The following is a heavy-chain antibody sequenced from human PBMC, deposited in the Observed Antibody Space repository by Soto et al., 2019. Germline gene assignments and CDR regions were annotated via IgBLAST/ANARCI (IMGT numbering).Heavy chain of an antibody. V-gene: IGHV4-59*08. CDR1: VGSISSSY. J-gene: IGHJ2*01. Sequence: QVQLQESGPGLVKPSETLSLTCTVSVGSISSSYWSWIRQPPGKGLEWIGYIYYSGSTNYNPSLTSRVTTSVDTSKNQFSLKLSSVTAADTAVYYCARYNWYFDLWGRGTLVTVSS. CDR3: ARYNWYFDL. CDR2: IYYSGST.